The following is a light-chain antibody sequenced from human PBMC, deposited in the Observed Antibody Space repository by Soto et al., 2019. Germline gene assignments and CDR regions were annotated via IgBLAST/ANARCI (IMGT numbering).Light chain of an antibody. J-gene: IGLJ2*01. Sequence: QSALTQSPSASGSPGQSVTISCTGTSSDVGNYKYVSWYQQHPGKAPKLMIYEVSKRPSGVPDRFSGSKSGNTASLTVSGLQVEDEADYYCSSYAGSNLSLFGGGTKVTVL. CDR1: SSDVGNYKY. CDR2: EVS. V-gene: IGLV2-8*01. CDR3: SSYAGSNLSL.